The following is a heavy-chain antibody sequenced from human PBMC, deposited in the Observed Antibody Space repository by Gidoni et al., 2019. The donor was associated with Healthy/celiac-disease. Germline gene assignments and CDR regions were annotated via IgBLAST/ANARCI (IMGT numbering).Heavy chain of an antibody. Sequence: QVQLVESGGGVVQPGRSLRLSCAASGFTFSSYAMHGVRQAPGKGLEWVAVISYDGSNKYYADSVKGRFTISRDNSKNTLYLQMNSLRAEDTAVYYCARDNSWQVSPGRTNWFDPWGQGTLVTVSS. J-gene: IGHJ5*02. CDR1: GFTFSSYA. V-gene: IGHV3-30-3*01. CDR3: ARDNSWQVSPGRTNWFDP. CDR2: ISYDGSNK. D-gene: IGHD1-20*01.